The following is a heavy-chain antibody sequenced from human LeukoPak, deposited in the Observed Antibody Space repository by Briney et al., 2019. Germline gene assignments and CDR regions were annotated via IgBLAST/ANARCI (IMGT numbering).Heavy chain of an antibody. Sequence: ASVKVSCKASGYTFIDYFLHWVRQAPGQGLELMGWINPNEGGTLHAQEFQGRVTMTRDSAITTAYMELNGLRSDDTAVYYCARDDYGDLQYFENWGQGTLVTVSS. CDR1: GYTFIDYF. V-gene: IGHV1-2*02. D-gene: IGHD4-17*01. CDR2: INPNEGGT. CDR3: ARDDYGDLQYFEN. J-gene: IGHJ4*02.